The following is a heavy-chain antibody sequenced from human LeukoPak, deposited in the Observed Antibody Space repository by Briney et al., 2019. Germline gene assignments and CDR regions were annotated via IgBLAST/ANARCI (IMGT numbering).Heavy chain of an antibody. D-gene: IGHD5-24*01. V-gene: IGHV1-2*02. CDR1: GYTFTGYY. Sequence: ASVKVSCKASGYTFTGYYMYWVRQAPGQGLEWMGWINPNSGGTNYAQKFQGRVTMTRDTSISTAYMELSRLRSDDTAVYYCAKSAGRDGYNSLDYWGQGTLVTVSS. J-gene: IGHJ4*02. CDR2: INPNSGGT. CDR3: AKSAGRDGYNSLDY.